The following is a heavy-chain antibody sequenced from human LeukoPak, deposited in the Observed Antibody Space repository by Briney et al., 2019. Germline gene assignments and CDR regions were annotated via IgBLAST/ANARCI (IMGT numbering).Heavy chain of an antibody. CDR1: GVTLSPYG. J-gene: IGHJ4*02. CDR3: AREAVTRNYFDY. D-gene: IGHD4-17*01. V-gene: IGHV3-53*01. CDR2: IYSGGST. Sequence: GMSLRLSCAASGVTLSPYGMNWVRQAPGKGLEWVSVIYSGGSTYYADSVKGRFTISRDNSKNTLYLQMNSLRAEDTAVYYCAREAVTRNYFDYWGQGTLVTVSS.